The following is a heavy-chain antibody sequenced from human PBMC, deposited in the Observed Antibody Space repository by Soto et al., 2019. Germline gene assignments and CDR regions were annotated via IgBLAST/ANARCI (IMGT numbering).Heavy chain of an antibody. CDR2: ISAYNGNT. Sequence: GASVKVSCKASGYTFTSYGISWVRQAPGQGLEWMGWISAYNGNTNYAQKLQGRVTMTTDTSTSTAYMELRSLRSDDTAVYYCARDSRVGLVITTYYYYGMDVWGQGTTVTVSS. CDR1: GYTFTSYG. D-gene: IGHD3-22*01. CDR3: ARDSRVGLVITTYYYYGMDV. J-gene: IGHJ6*02. V-gene: IGHV1-18*01.